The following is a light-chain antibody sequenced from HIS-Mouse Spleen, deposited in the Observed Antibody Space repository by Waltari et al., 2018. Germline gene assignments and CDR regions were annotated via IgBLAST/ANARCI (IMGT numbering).Light chain of an antibody. V-gene: IGLV3-19*01. J-gene: IGLJ1*01. Sequence: SSELTQDPAVSVALGQTVRITCQGDSLRSYYASWYQQKPGQAPVLVINGKNNRPSGVPDGCSGSSSGNTASLTITGAQAEDEADYYCNSRDSSGNHLSVFGTGTKVTVL. CDR3: NSRDSSGNHLSV. CDR1: SLRSYY. CDR2: GKN.